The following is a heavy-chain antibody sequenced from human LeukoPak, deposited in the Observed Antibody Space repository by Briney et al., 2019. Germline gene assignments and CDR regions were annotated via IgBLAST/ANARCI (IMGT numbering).Heavy chain of an antibody. J-gene: IGHJ4*02. CDR3: TTDLLLWFGEDY. CDR1: GFTFSSYS. CDR2: IKSKTDGGTT. V-gene: IGHV3-15*01. Sequence: GGSLRLSCAASGFTFSSYSMNWVRQAPGKGLEWVGRIKSKTDGGTTDYAAPVKGRFTISRDDSKNTLYLQMNSLKTEDTAVYYCTTDLLLWFGEDYWGQGTLVTVSS. D-gene: IGHD3-10*01.